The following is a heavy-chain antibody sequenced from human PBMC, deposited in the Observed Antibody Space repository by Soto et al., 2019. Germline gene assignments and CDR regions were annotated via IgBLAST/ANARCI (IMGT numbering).Heavy chain of an antibody. J-gene: IGHJ4*02. CDR2: IYSGGST. D-gene: IGHD3-22*01. V-gene: IGHV3-53*02. CDR1: GFTVSSNY. Sequence: EVQLVETGGGLIQPGGSLRLSCAASGFTVSSNYMSWVRQAPGKGLEWVSVIYSGGSTYYADSVKGRFTISRDNSKNTLYLQMNSLRAEDTAVYYCARALYYYDSSGYYYFEYWGQGTLVTVSS. CDR3: ARALYYYDSSGYYYFEY.